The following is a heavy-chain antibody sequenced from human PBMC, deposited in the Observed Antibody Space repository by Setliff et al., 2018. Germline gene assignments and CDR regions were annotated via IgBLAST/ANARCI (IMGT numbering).Heavy chain of an antibody. J-gene: IGHJ4*02. Sequence: GGSLRFSCAASGFTFSSYWMSWVRQAPGKGLEWVANIKQDGSEKYYVDSVKGRFTISRDNAKNSLYLQMNSLRAEDTAVYYCARDRHGYSSSWLLDYWGQGTLVTVSS. D-gene: IGHD6-13*01. CDR1: GFTFSSYW. CDR3: ARDRHGYSSSWLLDY. CDR2: IKQDGSEK. V-gene: IGHV3-7*01.